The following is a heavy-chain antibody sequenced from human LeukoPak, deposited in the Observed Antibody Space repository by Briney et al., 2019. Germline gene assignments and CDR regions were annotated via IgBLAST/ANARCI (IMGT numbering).Heavy chain of an antibody. CDR2: INHSGST. J-gene: IGHJ6*02. D-gene: IGHD3-9*01. V-gene: IGHV4-34*01. Sequence: SETLSLTCAVYGGSFSGYYWSWIRQPPGKGLEWIGEINHSGSTNYNPSLKSRVTISVDTSKNQFSLKLSSVTAADTAVYYCARVDFRYYDILTGYSRYYYYYGMDVWGQGTTVTVSS. CDR1: GGSFSGYY. CDR3: ARVDFRYYDILTGYSRYYYYYGMDV.